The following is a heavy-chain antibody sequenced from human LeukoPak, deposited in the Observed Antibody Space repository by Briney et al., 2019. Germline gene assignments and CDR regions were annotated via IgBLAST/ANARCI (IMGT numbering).Heavy chain of an antibody. CDR2: ISYDGSNK. D-gene: IGHD2-2*01. CDR3: ARGMLNIVVVPAAIGY. J-gene: IGHJ4*02. Sequence: GGSLRLSCAASGFTFSSYAMHWVRQAPGKGLEWVAVISYDGSNKYYADSVKGRFTISRDNSKNTLYLQMNSLRAEDTAVYYCARGMLNIVVVPAAIGYWGQGTLVTVSS. V-gene: IGHV3-30-3*01. CDR1: GFTFSSYA.